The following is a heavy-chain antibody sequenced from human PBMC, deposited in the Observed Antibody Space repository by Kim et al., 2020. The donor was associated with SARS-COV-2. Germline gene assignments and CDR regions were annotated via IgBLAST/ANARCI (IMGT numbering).Heavy chain of an antibody. CDR1: GFAFSSYA. V-gene: IGHV3-23*01. J-gene: IGHJ4*02. D-gene: IGHD3-22*01. CDR2: FSGTGDIT. CDR3: AKVRSVVTTAVSNY. Sequence: GGSLRLSCAASGFAFSSYAMSWVRQAPGKGLEWVSSFSGTGDITYYADSVKGRFTISRDNSKNTVFLQMNSLRAEDTAVYYCAKVRSVVTTAVSNYWGQG.